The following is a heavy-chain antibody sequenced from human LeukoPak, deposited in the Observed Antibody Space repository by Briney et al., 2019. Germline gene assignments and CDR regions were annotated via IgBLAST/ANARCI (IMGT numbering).Heavy chain of an antibody. J-gene: IGHJ4*02. V-gene: IGHV4-59*01. CDR2: IYYSGST. D-gene: IGHD6-19*01. CDR1: GGSISSYY. Sequence: LETLSLTCTVSGGSISSYYWSWIRQPPGKGLEWIGYIYYSGSTNYNPSLKSRVTISVDTSKNQFSLRLSSVTAADTAVYYCANFRYISGSFDYWGQGTLVTVSS. CDR3: ANFRYISGSFDY.